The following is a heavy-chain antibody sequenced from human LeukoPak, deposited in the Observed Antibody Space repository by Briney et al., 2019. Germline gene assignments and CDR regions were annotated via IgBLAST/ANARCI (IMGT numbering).Heavy chain of an antibody. CDR1: GFTFSSYS. Sequence: GGSLRLSCAASGFTFSSYSMNWVRQAPGKGLEWVSSISSSSSYIYYADSVEGRFTISRDNAKNSLYLQMNSLRAEDTAVYYCARDRFSGYSSSWYGNWGQGTLVTVSS. V-gene: IGHV3-21*01. D-gene: IGHD6-13*01. CDR2: ISSSSSYI. J-gene: IGHJ4*02. CDR3: ARDRFSGYSSSWYGN.